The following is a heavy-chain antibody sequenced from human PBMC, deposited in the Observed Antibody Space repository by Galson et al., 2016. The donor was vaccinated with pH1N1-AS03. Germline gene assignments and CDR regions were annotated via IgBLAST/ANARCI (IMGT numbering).Heavy chain of an antibody. D-gene: IGHD3-22*01. CDR2: IFPGDSDT. J-gene: IGHJ3*01. Sequence: QSGAEVKKPGDSLKISCKSSGYGFNGYWTGWVRQMPGKGLEWMGIIFPGDSDTRYSPSFQGQVTISADKSTRTTYLQWRSLKASDTAIYYCARPAHYDSSGRDALDVWGQGTMPIVSS. CDR3: ARPAHYDSSGRDALDV. V-gene: IGHV5-51*03. CDR1: GYGFNGYW.